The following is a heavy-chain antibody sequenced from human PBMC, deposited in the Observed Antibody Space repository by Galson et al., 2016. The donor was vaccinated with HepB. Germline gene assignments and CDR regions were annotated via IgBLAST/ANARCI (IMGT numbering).Heavy chain of an antibody. CDR3: AVLRAYGKNYYGVDV. D-gene: IGHD3-10*01. J-gene: IGHJ6*02. Sequence: QSGAEVKKPGESLKISCKASGYRFTDYWIGWVRQTPVKGLEWMGVVHPGDSDTIYTPSFEGQVTISADRSITTAYLQWGSLKASDTAMYYCAVLRAYGKNYYGVDVWGQGTTVTVSS. V-gene: IGHV5-51*01. CDR2: VHPGDSDT. CDR1: GYRFTDYW.